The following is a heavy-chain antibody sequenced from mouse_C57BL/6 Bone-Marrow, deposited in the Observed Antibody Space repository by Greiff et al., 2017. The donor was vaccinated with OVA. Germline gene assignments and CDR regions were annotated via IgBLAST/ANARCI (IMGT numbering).Heavy chain of an antibody. CDR3: ASGGTTVVIDY. V-gene: IGHV3-6*01. CDR2: ISYDGSN. CDR1: GYSITSGYY. J-gene: IGHJ2*01. Sequence: ESGPGLVKPSQSLSLTCSVTGYSITSGYYWNWIRQFPGNKLEWMGYISYDGSNNYNPSLKNRISITRDTSKNQFCLKLNSVTTEDTSTYDRASGGTTVVIDYWGQGTTLTVSS. D-gene: IGHD1-1*01.